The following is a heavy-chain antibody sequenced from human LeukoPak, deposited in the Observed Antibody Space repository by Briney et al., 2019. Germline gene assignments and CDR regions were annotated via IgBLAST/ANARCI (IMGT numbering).Heavy chain of an antibody. Sequence: GESLKISCKVSGYSFTSYCIGWVRQMPGKGLEWMGIIYPGDSGPTYSPSFQGQATISVDKSINTAYLQLSSLQASDTAMYYCGMSGDRVPLQDDVFDVWGQGTMVTVST. D-gene: IGHD1-26*01. CDR3: GMSGDRVPLQDDVFDV. V-gene: IGHV5-51*01. CDR2: IYPGDSGP. J-gene: IGHJ3*01. CDR1: GYSFTSYC.